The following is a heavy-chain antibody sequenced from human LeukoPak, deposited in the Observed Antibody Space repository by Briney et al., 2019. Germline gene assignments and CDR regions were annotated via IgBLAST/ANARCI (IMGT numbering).Heavy chain of an antibody. V-gene: IGHV3-23*01. CDR2: ISGSGTTT. CDR3: ARESGPFDY. Sequence: GGSLRLSCAVSGFTFSSYAMSWVRQPPGKGLEWVSSISGSGTTTYHADSVKGRFTISRDNSKNTLYLQMDSLRVEDTAVYYCARESGPFDYWGQGSLVTVSS. J-gene: IGHJ4*02. CDR1: GFTFSSYA.